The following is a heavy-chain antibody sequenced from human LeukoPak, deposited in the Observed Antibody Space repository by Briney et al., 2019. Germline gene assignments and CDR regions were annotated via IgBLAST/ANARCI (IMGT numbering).Heavy chain of an antibody. D-gene: IGHD3-22*01. Sequence: GGSLRLSCAASGFTFSSFWMSWVRQAPGKGLEWVANIKQDGSKKYYVDSVKGRFTISRDNAKNSVYLQMNSLRAEDTAVYHCARWAFYYYDTSGSYYFDHWGQGTLVTVSS. CDR1: GFTFSSFW. CDR3: ARWAFYYYDTSGSYYFDH. V-gene: IGHV3-7*01. CDR2: IKQDGSKK. J-gene: IGHJ4*02.